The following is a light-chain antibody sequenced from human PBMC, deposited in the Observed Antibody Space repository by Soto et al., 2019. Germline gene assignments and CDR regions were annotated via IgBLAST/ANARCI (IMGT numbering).Light chain of an antibody. J-gene: IGKJ1*01. Sequence: ETVLTQSPGTLSLSPGERATLSCRASQTIRSNYLAWYRQTPGQAPRLLIYGASNRATGIADRFSGSGSGTDFPLNISRLEPEDFALYYCQQYGSSPWTFGQGTK. CDR1: QTIRSNY. CDR2: GAS. V-gene: IGKV3-20*01. CDR3: QQYGSSPWT.